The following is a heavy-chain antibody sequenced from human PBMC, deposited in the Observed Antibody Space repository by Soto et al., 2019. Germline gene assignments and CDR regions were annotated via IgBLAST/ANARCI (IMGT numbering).Heavy chain of an antibody. CDR2: INWNGGST. Sequence: EVQLVESGGGVVRPGGSLRLSCAASGFTFDDYGMSWVRPAPGKGVEWVSGINWNGGSTGYADSVKGRFTISRDNAKNSLYLQMNSLRAEGTALYYCARLYSSGWYGPGRYWGQGTLVTVSS. D-gene: IGHD6-19*01. V-gene: IGHV3-20*04. CDR1: GFTFDDYG. CDR3: ARLYSSGWYGPGRY. J-gene: IGHJ4*02.